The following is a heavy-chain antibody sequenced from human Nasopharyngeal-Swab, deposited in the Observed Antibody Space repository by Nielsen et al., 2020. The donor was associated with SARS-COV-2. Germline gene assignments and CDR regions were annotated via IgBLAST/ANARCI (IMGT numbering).Heavy chain of an antibody. Sequence: SETLSLTCAVYGGSFSGYYWSWIRQPPGKGLDWIGEINHTGSTTYNPSLKSRVTISVDTSKNQFSLKLSSVTAADTAVYYCALEGYSSSWYGYFQHWGQGTLVTVSS. D-gene: IGHD6-13*01. V-gene: IGHV4-34*01. CDR1: GGSFSGYY. J-gene: IGHJ1*01. CDR3: ALEGYSSSWYGYFQH. CDR2: INHTGST.